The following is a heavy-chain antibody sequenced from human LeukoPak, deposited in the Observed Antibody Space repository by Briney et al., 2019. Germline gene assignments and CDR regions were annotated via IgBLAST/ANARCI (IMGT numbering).Heavy chain of an antibody. J-gene: IGHJ3*02. V-gene: IGHV4-34*01. D-gene: IGHD6-6*01. CDR1: GGSFSGYY. CDR3: ARVGYSSSSGAFDI. CDR2: IYHSGST. Sequence: SETLSLTCAVYGGSFSGYYWGWIRQPPGKGLEWIGEIYHSGSTNYNPSLKSRVTISVDKSKNQFSLKLSSVTAADTAVYYCARVGYSSSSGAFDIWGQGTMVTVSS.